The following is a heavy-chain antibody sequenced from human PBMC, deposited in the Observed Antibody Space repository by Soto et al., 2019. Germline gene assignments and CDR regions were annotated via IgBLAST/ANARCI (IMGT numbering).Heavy chain of an antibody. CDR3: ARDDSSGPLDAFDI. CDR1: GYTFTSYD. CDR2: MNPNSGNT. D-gene: IGHD3-22*01. V-gene: IGHV1-8*01. J-gene: IGHJ3*02. Sequence: ASVKVSCKASGYTFTSYDINWVRQATGQGFEWMGWMNPNSGNTGYAQNFQGRVTMTTDTSTSTAYMELRSLRSDDTAVNYCARDDSSGPLDAFDIWGQGTMVTVSS.